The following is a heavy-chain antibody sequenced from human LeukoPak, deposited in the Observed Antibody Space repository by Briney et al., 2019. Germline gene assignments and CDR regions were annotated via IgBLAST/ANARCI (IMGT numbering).Heavy chain of an antibody. Sequence: GGSLRLSCAASGFTFSSYELNWVRQAPGKGLEGVSYISSSGSTIYYADSLKGRFTISRDNAKNSLYLQMTSLRAADTAVYYCASSRGYNNGYRALELPPSPVDWGQGTLVTVSS. V-gene: IGHV3-48*03. D-gene: IGHD5-18*01. CDR3: ASSRGYNNGYRALELPPSPVD. CDR1: GFTFSSYE. J-gene: IGHJ4*02. CDR2: ISSSGSTI.